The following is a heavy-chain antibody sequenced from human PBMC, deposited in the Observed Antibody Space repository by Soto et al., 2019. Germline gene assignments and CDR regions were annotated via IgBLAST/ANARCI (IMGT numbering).Heavy chain of an antibody. CDR2: IYYSRGT. D-gene: IGHD3-10*01. CDR3: ARAAGPMEEAH. CDR1: GGSVSSGSYY. V-gene: IGHV4-61*01. Sequence: QVQLQESGPGLVKPSETLSLPCTVSGGSVSSGSYYWSWIRQPPGKGLEWIGYIYYSRGTNYTPSLTRRVTISVDTSKTQFSLKLSSVTAADTAVYYCARAAGPMEEAHWGQGTLVNDSS. J-gene: IGHJ4*02.